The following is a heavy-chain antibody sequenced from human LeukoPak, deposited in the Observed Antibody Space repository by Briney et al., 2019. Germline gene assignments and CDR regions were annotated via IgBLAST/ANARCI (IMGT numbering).Heavy chain of an antibody. CDR2: INPSSGGT. J-gene: IGHJ4*02. CDR3: ARGLLNWNDAAGFDY. Sequence: GASVKVSCKASGYTFTGYYMHWVRQAPGQGLEWMGRINPSSGGTNYAQKFQGRVTMTRDTSISTAYMELSRLRSDDTAVYYCARGLLNWNDAAGFDYWGQGTLVTVSS. CDR1: GYTFTGYY. D-gene: IGHD1-20*01. V-gene: IGHV1-2*06.